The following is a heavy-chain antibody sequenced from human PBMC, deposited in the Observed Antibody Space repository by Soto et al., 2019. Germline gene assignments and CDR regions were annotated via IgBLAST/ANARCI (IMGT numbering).Heavy chain of an antibody. J-gene: IGHJ4*02. CDR3: SRAVWSRAPRLWDYFDY. V-gene: IGHV1-69*13. Sequence: SVKVSCKASGGTFSSYGISWVRQARGQGLEWMGGIIPIFGTANYAQKFQGRVTITADESTSTAYMEVSSLRSEDTAVYYCSRAVWSRAPRLWDYFDYWGQGTSVTVSS. D-gene: IGHD6-6*01. CDR2: IIPIFGTA. CDR1: GGTFSSYG.